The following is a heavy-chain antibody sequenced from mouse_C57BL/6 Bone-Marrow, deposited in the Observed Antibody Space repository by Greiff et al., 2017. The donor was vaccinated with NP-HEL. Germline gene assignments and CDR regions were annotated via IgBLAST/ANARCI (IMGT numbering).Heavy chain of an antibody. D-gene: IGHD1-1*01. CDR3: AREGVVAMHYFDY. CDR2: IYPGDGDT. J-gene: IGHJ2*01. CDR1: GYAFSSYW. Sequence: VQLQQSGAELVKPGASVKVSCKASGYAFSSYWMNWVKQRPGKGLEWIGQIYPGDGDTNYNGKFKGKATLTADKSSSTAYMQLSSLISEDSAVYFCAREGVVAMHYFDYWGQGTTLTVSS. V-gene: IGHV1-80*01.